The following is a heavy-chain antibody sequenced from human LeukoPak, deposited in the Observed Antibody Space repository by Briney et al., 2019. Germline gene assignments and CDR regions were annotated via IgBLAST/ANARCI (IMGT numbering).Heavy chain of an antibody. CDR1: GGSISSYY. CDR2: IYHTGST. CDR3: ARHDKGWPVQFDY. J-gene: IGHJ4*02. Sequence: SETLSLTCNVSGGSISSYYWSWIRQSPGKGLEWMGYIYHTGSTNYNPSFTSRVTMSVDTSKNQVSLKLRSVTAADTAVYYCARHDKGWPVQFDYWGQGTLVSVSS. V-gene: IGHV4-59*08. D-gene: IGHD5-24*01.